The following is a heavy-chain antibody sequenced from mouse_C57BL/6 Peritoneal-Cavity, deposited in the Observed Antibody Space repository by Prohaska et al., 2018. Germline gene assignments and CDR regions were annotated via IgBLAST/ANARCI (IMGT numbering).Heavy chain of an antibody. V-gene: IGHV1-80*01. D-gene: IGHD5-1*01. CDR3: ARTYPQGFAY. J-gene: IGHJ3*01. CDR2: IYPGDGDT. Sequence: QVQLQQSGAELVKPGASVKISCNASGYAFSSYWMNWVKQRPGTGLEWIGQIYPGDGDTNYNGKLKGMATLTAYKSSSTAYLQLSILTSEDAAVYFCARTYPQGFAYWGQGTLVTVSA. CDR1: GYAFSSYW.